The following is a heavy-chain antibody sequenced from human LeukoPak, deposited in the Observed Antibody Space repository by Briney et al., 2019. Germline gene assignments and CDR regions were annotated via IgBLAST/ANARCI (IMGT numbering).Heavy chain of an antibody. J-gene: IGHJ4*02. CDR1: GFTVSSKY. CDR2: IYSGGST. Sequence: PGGSLRLSCAASGFTVSSKYMSWVRQAPGKGLEWVSVIYSGGSTYYADSVKGRFTISRDNSKNTLYLQMNSLRAEDTAVYYCARAKAAAQLNFDYWGQGTLVTVSS. V-gene: IGHV3-53*01. D-gene: IGHD6-13*01. CDR3: ARAKAAAQLNFDY.